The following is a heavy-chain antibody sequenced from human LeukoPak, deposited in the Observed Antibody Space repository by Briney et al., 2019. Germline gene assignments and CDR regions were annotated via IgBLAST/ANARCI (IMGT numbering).Heavy chain of an antibody. D-gene: IGHD5-12*01. V-gene: IGHV1-2*02. CDR2: INPNSGGT. CDR1: GYTFTGYY. Sequence: ASVKVSCKPSGYTFTGYYMHWVRQAPEQGLEWVGWINPNSGGTNYAQKFQGRVTMTRDTSISTAYMELSRLRSDDTAVYYCARDAGYSGYDYGYWGQGTLVTVSS. CDR3: ARDAGYSGYDYGY. J-gene: IGHJ4*02.